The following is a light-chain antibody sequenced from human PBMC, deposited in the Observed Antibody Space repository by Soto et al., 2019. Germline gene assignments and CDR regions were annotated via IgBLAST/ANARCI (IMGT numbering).Light chain of an antibody. CDR2: AAS. CDR1: QSLRSSL. Sequence: EIVLTQSPASLSLSPGDGVTLSCRASQSLRSSLLAWYQQKPGQAPSLLISAASIMDTGIPYRFSASGSGTDFTLTITGLEPEDFAAYYCQQYDSSPLTFGGGTQVDI. J-gene: IGKJ4*01. V-gene: IGKV3-20*01. CDR3: QQYDSSPLT.